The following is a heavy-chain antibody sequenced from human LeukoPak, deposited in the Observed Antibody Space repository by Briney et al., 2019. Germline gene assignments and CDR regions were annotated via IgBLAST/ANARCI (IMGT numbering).Heavy chain of an antibody. CDR2: INHSGST. V-gene: IGHV4-34*01. D-gene: IGHD6-25*01. Sequence: SETLSLTCAVYGGSLSGYYWSWTRQPPGKGLEWIGEINHSGSTNYNPSLKSRVTISVDTSSNQLSLKMSSVTAADTAVYYCARGLGAALGYWGQGSLVTVSS. CDR1: GGSLSGYY. J-gene: IGHJ4*02. CDR3: ARGLGAALGY.